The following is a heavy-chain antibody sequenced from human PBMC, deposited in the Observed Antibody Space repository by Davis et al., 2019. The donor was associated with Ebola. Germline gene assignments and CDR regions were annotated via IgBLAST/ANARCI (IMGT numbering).Heavy chain of an antibody. J-gene: IGHJ6*02. CDR3: ARLTGDLYYYGMDV. Sequence: SVKVSCKASRGTFSSYAISWVRQAPGQGLEWMGGIIPIFGTANYAQKFQGRVTITADKSTSTAYMELSSLRSEDTAVYYCARLTGDLYYYGMDVWGQGTTVTVSS. CDR2: IIPIFGTA. D-gene: IGHD7-27*01. CDR1: RGTFSSYA. V-gene: IGHV1-69*06.